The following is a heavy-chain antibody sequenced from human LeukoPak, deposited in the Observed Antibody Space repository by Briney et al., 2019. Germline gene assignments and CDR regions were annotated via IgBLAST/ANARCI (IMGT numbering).Heavy chain of an antibody. CDR2: INPSGGST. D-gene: IGHD6-6*01. J-gene: IGHJ4*02. V-gene: IGHV1-46*01. CDR1: GYTFTSYY. CDR3: ARSIAARPVDY. Sequence: ASVKVSCKASGYTFTSYYMHWARQAPGQGLEWMGIINPSGGSTSYAQKFQGRVTMTRDTSTSTVYMELSSLRSEDTAVYYCARSIAARPVDYWGQGTLVTVSS.